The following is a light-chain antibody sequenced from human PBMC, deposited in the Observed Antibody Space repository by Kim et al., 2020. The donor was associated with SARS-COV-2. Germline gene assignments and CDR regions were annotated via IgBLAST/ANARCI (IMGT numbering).Light chain of an antibody. CDR1: NLGGRY. CDR2: QDI. CDR3: QAWDNNAAI. V-gene: IGLV3-1*01. J-gene: IGLJ2*01. Sequence: SVSPGQTATIPCAGDNLGGRYVSWYQQRPGQTLVLVMYQDIERPSGIPDRFSGSNSGNTATLTISGTQAMDEADYYCQAWDNNAAIFGGGTQLTVL.